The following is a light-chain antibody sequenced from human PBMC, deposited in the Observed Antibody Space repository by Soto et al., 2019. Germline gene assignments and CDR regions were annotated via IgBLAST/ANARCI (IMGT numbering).Light chain of an antibody. J-gene: IGKJ4*01. V-gene: IGKV1-33*01. CDR2: DVS. CDR1: QDIGNY. CDR3: QQYDYLFS. Sequence: DIQMTQSPSSLSASVGDRVTITCQASQDIGNYLNWYQQKPGKAPKLLISDVSNLKTGVPSRFSGSGSGTDFTFTISSLQPDDIATYYCQQYDYLFSFGGGTKVEIE.